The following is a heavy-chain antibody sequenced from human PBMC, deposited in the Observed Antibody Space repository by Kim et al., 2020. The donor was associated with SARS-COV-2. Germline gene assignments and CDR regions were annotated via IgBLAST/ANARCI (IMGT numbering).Heavy chain of an antibody. V-gene: IGHV4-38-2*02. Sequence: SETLSLTCTASGYSFNGGYFGGWVRQPPGKGLEWIGGIYHSGTTYYNPSPKSRVAMTVDASKSQFSLNLNSVTAADTAVYYCAGAPARAVTTYGDSWGQGILVAVSS. CDR2: IYHSGTT. J-gene: IGHJ5*01. CDR3: AGAPARAVTTYGDS. D-gene: IGHD3-10*01. CDR1: GYSFNGGYF.